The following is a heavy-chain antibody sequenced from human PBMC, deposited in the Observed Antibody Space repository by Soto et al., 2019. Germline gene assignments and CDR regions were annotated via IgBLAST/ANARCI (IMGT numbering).Heavy chain of an antibody. CDR1: GGSISSGGYY. V-gene: IGHV4-31*03. J-gene: IGHJ6*04. Sequence: SETLSLTCTVSGGSISSGGYYWSWIRQHPGKGLEWIGYIYYSGSTYYNPSLKSRVTISVDTSKNQFSLKLSSVTAADTAVYYCARAKWSKKPRDDCSSTSCPSRDYYGMDVWGEGTTVTVSS. D-gene: IGHD2-2*01. CDR2: IYYSGST. CDR3: ARAKWSKKPRDDCSSTSCPSRDYYGMDV.